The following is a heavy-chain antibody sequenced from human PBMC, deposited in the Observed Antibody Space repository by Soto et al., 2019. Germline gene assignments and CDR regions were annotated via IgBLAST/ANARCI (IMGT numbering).Heavy chain of an antibody. V-gene: IGHV3-23*01. CDR2: ISGSGGST. CDR1: GFTFSSYA. Sequence: EVQLLESGGGLVQPGGSLRLSCAASGFTFSSYAMSCVRQAPGKGLEWVSAISGSGGSTYYADSVKGRFTISRDNSKNTLYLQMNSLRAEDTAVYYCAKDITMVRGVIMGNGFFDYWGQGTLVTVSS. D-gene: IGHD3-10*01. J-gene: IGHJ4*02. CDR3: AKDITMVRGVIMGNGFFDY.